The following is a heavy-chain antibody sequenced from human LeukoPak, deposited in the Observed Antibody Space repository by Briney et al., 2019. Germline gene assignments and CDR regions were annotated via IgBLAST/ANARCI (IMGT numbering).Heavy chain of an antibody. V-gene: IGHV4-59*01. J-gene: IGHJ4*02. CDR3: ARDVGVRGVIIMDY. CDR2: IYYSGST. Sequence: SETLSLTGTVSGGSISSYYWSWLRQPPGKGLEWFGYIYYSGSTNYNPSLKSRVTISVDTSKNQFSLKLSSVTAADTAVCYCARDVGVRGVIIMDYWGQGTLVTVSS. D-gene: IGHD3-10*02. CDR1: GGSISSYY.